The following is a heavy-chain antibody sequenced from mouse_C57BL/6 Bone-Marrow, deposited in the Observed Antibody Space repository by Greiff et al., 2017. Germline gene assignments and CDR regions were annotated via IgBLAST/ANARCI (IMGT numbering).Heavy chain of an antibody. CDR2: IDPSDSYT. J-gene: IGHJ3*01. D-gene: IGHD2-2*01. CDR1: GYTFTSYW. Sequence: QVQLQQPGAELVMPGASVKLSCKASGYTFTSYWMHWVKQRPGQGLEWIGEIDPSDSYTNYNQKFKGKSTLTVDKSSSPAYMQLSSLTSEDSAVYYCASVWSRRGAWFAYWGQGTLVTVSA. CDR3: ASVWSRRGAWFAY. V-gene: IGHV1-69*01.